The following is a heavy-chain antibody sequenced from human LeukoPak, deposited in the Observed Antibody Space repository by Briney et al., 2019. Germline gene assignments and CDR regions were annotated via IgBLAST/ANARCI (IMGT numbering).Heavy chain of an antibody. CDR3: ARDGYSSSWADFDY. D-gene: IGHD6-13*01. Sequence: SETLSLTCTVSGGSISSSSYYWGWIRQPPGKGLEWIGEINHSGSTNYNPSLKSRVTISVDTSKNQFSLKLSSVTAADTAVYYCARDGYSSSWADFDYWGQGTLVTVSS. CDR1: GGSISSSSYY. J-gene: IGHJ4*02. CDR2: INHSGST. V-gene: IGHV4-39*07.